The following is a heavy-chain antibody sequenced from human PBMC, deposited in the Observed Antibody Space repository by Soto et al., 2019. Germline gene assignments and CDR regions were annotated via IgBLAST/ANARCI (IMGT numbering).Heavy chain of an antibody. D-gene: IGHD3-22*01. CDR3: AHSGYYYDSSGYYFDY. Sequence: QITLKESGPTLVKPTQTLTLTCTFSGFSLSTSGVGVGWIRQPPGKALEWLALIYWDDDKRYSPSLKSRLTSTKDTSKNQVVLTMTNMDPVDTATYYCAHSGYYYDSSGYYFDYWGQGTLVTVSS. V-gene: IGHV2-5*02. CDR2: IYWDDDK. CDR1: GFSLSTSGVG. J-gene: IGHJ4*02.